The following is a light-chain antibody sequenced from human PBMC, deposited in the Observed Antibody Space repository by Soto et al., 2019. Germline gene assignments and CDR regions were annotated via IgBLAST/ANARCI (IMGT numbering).Light chain of an antibody. J-gene: IGKJ5*01. CDR2: GVS. V-gene: IGKV3-20*01. CDR1: QSVSSK. CDR3: QQYGNSPIT. Sequence: EMVMTPSPSTLAVSPGERATLSFSASQSVSSKLAWFQQKPGQAPSLLIYGVSTRATGIPDRFSGSGSGTDFTLTISRLEPEDFAVYYCQQYGNSPITFGQGTRLEI.